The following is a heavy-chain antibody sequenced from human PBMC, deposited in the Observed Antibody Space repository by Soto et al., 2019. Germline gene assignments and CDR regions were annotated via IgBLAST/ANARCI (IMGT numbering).Heavy chain of an antibody. D-gene: IGHD1-1*01. CDR3: ARPPKLERRGISD. J-gene: IGHJ4*02. CDR2: IYYSGST. V-gene: IGHV4-39*01. CDR1: GGSISSSSYY. Sequence: SETLSLTCTVSGGSISSSSYYWGWIRQPPGKGLEWIGSIYYSGSTYYNPSLKSRVTISVDTSKNQFSLKLSSVTAADTAVYYCARPPKLERRGISDWGQGTLVTVSS.